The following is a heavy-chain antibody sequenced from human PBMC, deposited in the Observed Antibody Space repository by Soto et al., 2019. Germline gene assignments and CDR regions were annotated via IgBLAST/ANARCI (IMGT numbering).Heavy chain of an antibody. Sequence: EVQLVESGGGLVQPGGSLRLSCVASGFTLSSYWMSWVRQAPGKGPEWVANIKGDGSEKYYADSVKGRFTISRDNAKNSLLLEMNSLRAEDTALYYCARCVGAVAGSNLGPGTLVTVSS. V-gene: IGHV3-7*05. J-gene: IGHJ1*01. D-gene: IGHD6-19*01. CDR1: GFTLSSYW. CDR3: ARCVGAVAGSN. CDR2: IKGDGSEK.